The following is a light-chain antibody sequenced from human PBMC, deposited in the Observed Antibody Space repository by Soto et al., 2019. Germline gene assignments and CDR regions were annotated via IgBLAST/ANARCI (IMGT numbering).Light chain of an antibody. CDR2: IAS. Sequence: EIVLTQSPGTLSLSPGERATLSCRASQSVSSSYVAWYQQKPGQAPRLLIHIASNNATVIPDRFSVSESGTDFTLTISGLEPEDWAVYYCQQYGSLPRTFGQGTKLEIK. V-gene: IGKV3-20*01. CDR3: QQYGSLPRT. J-gene: IGKJ2*01. CDR1: QSVSSSY.